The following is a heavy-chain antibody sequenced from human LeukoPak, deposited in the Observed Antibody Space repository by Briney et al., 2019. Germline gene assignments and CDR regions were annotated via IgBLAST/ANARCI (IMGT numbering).Heavy chain of an antibody. CDR2: ISSSSSTI. J-gene: IGHJ4*02. D-gene: IGHD3-10*01. CDR3: ARTVREVWNPVDY. CDR1: GFTFSSYS. V-gene: IGHV3-48*01. Sequence: GGSLRLSCAASGFTFSSYSMNWVRQAPGKGLEWVSYISSSSSTIYYADSVKGRFTISRDNAKNSLYLQMNSLRAEDTAVYYCARTVREVWNPVDYWGQGTLVTVSS.